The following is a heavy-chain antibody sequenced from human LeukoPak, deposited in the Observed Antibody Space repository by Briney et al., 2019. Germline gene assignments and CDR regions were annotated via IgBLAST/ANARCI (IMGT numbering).Heavy chain of an antibody. Sequence: SGGSLRLSCTASGFTFGDYAMSWFRQAPGKGLEWVGFIRSKAYGGTTEYAASVKGIFTISRDDSKSIAYLQMNSLKTEDTAVYYCTRAPQYYYDSSGYSPEDYWGQGTLVTVSS. CDR1: GFTFGDYA. CDR3: TRAPQYYYDSSGYSPEDY. CDR2: IRSKAYGGTT. J-gene: IGHJ4*02. D-gene: IGHD3-22*01. V-gene: IGHV3-49*03.